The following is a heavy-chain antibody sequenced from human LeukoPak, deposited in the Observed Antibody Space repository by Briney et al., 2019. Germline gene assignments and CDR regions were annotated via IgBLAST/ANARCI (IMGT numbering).Heavy chain of an antibody. CDR2: ISDSGDRT. CDR3: ARDLYRTVVVPHYFDY. CDR1: GFTFSSYA. D-gene: IGHD3-22*01. J-gene: IGHJ4*02. V-gene: IGHV3-23*01. Sequence: PGGSLRLSCAASGFTFSSYAMNWVRQAPGKGLEWVSGISDSGDRTYYADSVKGRFTISRDNAKNSLYLQMNSLRAEDTAVYYCARDLYRTVVVPHYFDYWGQGTLVTVSS.